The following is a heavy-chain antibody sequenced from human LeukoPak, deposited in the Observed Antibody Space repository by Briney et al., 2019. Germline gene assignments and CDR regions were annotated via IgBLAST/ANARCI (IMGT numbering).Heavy chain of an antibody. J-gene: IGHJ6*02. CDR1: GYSFTSYW. Sequence: PGESLKISCKGSGYSFTSYWIGWVRQMPGKGLEWMGIIYPGDSDTRYSPSFQGQVTISADKSISTAYLQWSSLKASDTAMYYCARVPGSQQLPYYYYGMDVWGQGTTVTVSS. CDR2: IYPGDSDT. D-gene: IGHD6-13*01. V-gene: IGHV5-51*01. CDR3: ARVPGSQQLPYYYYGMDV.